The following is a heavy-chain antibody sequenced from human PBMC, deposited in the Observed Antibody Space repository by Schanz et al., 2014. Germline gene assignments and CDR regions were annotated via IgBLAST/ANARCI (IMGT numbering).Heavy chain of an antibody. J-gene: IGHJ6*02. D-gene: IGHD3-10*01. CDR3: ARAQGVIRLYYGVDV. CDR1: GFTFISYD. CDR2: MSGSGSTA. Sequence: DVQLLESGGGLVQPGESLRLSCAASGFTFISYDIHWVRQAPGKGLEWVSGMSGSGSTADYADSVKGRFTISRDNSMNTVYLQMNSLRSDDAAVYYCARAQGVIRLYYGVDVWGQGTTXTVSS. V-gene: IGHV3-23*01.